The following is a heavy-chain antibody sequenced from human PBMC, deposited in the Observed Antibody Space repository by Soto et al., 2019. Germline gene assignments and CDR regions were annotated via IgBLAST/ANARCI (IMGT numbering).Heavy chain of an antibody. V-gene: IGHV3-23*01. D-gene: IGHD3-10*01. J-gene: IGHJ4*02. CDR1: GFTFSSYA. CDR2: ISGSGGST. Sequence: GGSLRLSCAASGFTFSSYAMSWVRQAPGKGLEWVSAISGSGGSTYYADSGKGRFTISSDNSKNTLYLQMNSLRAEDTAVYYCAKEEGLLWFGELFHLFDYWGQGTLVTVSS. CDR3: AKEEGLLWFGELFHLFDY.